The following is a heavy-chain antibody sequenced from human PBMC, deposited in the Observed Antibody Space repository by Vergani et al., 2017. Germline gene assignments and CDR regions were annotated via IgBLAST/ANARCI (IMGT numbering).Heavy chain of an antibody. CDR3: ARPHGDILPPDPRRLDY. Sequence: QVLLVQSGAEVKKPGASVRVSCKTSGYTFTNDYIHWVRQAPGQGLEWMAIINPSGGSTTYAQQFQGRLTMTRDTSTSTVYMDLSNLRSEDTAVYYCARPHGDILPPDPRRLDYWGQGTLVTVSS. CDR2: INPSGGST. J-gene: IGHJ4*02. V-gene: IGHV1-46*03. CDR1: GYTFTNDY.